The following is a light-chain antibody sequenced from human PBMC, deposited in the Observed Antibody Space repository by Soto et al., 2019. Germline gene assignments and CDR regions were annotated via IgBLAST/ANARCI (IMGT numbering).Light chain of an antibody. CDR1: QGISNY. CDR2: AAS. J-gene: IGKJ2*01. V-gene: IGKV1-NL1*01. CDR3: QQYGAPPYT. Sequence: DIQMTQSPSSLSASVGDRVTITCRASQGISNYLAWYQQKPGKVPKLLIYAASSRATGIPDRFGGIGSGTEFTLTISRLEPEDFAVYYCQQYGAPPYTFGQGTKLEIK.